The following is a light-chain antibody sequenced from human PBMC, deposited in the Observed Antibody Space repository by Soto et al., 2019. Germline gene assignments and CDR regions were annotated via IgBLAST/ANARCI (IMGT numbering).Light chain of an antibody. V-gene: IGKV3-15*01. CDR3: QKYGSSPIT. CDR1: QSVSSN. CDR2: DAS. Sequence: EIVMTQSPATLSVSAGERATLSCRASQSVSSNLAWYQQKPGQAPRLLIYDASTRATGIPARFSGSGSGTDFTLTISSLEPEDFAVYYCQKYGSSPITCGQGTRLEIK. J-gene: IGKJ5*01.